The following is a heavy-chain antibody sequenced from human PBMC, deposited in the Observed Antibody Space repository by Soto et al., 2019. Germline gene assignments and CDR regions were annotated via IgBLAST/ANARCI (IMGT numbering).Heavy chain of an antibody. CDR3: AREYYSTTTWIDY. Sequence: VQLVQSAPAVKRPGASVKVSCKPSGFTFTSYPFTWVRQAPGQGLEWLAWVHPYEGTTKVAHQFRDRLTVTTDTSTATVFMELTRLTADDTAVYFCAREYYSTTTWIDYWGQGTLVAVSS. CDR2: VHPYEGTT. J-gene: IGHJ4*02. V-gene: IGHV1-18*04. D-gene: IGHD2-15*01. CDR1: GFTFTSYP.